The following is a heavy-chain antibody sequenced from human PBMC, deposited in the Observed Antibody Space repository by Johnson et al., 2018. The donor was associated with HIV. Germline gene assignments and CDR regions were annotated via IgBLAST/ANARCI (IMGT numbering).Heavy chain of an antibody. CDR2: IRFDGSSK. V-gene: IGHV3-30*02. J-gene: IGHJ3*02. D-gene: IGHD2-15*01. CDR3: AKDSGGSSAYDAFDI. Sequence: QVQLVESGGGVVQPGRSLRLSCAASGFTFSTYGMHWVRQAPGKGLEWVAVIRFDGSSKYSTDSVKGRFTISRDNSKNTLYLQMNSLRAEDTAVYYCAKDSGGSSAYDAFDIWGQGTMVTVSS. CDR1: GFTFSTYG.